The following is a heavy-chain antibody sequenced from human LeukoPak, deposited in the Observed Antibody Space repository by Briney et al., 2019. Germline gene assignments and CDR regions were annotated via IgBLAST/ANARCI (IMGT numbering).Heavy chain of an antibody. J-gene: IGHJ4*02. V-gene: IGHV3-23*01. D-gene: IGHD1-26*01. CDR3: ARDLTVGPIFFDY. CDR2: ISGGGTGT. CDR1: EFTFSNYA. Sequence: GGSLRLSCAASEFTFSNYAMSWVRQAPGKGLEWVSAISGGGTGTYYADSVKGRFTISTDNAKNSLYLQMNSLRPEDTAVYYCARDLTVGPIFFDYWGQGTLVTVSS.